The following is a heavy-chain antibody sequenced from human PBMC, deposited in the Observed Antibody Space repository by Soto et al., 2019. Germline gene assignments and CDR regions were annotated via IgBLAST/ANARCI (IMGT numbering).Heavy chain of an antibody. Sequence: ASVKVSCKASGYTFTSYGISWVRQAPGQGLEWMGWISAYNGNTNYAQKLQGRVTMTTDTSTSTAYMELRSLRSDDTAVYYCARDRSPDYPEYFQHWGQGTLVTVSS. CDR2: ISAYNGNT. V-gene: IGHV1-18*01. D-gene: IGHD5-12*01. CDR3: ARDRSPDYPEYFQH. J-gene: IGHJ1*01. CDR1: GYTFTSYG.